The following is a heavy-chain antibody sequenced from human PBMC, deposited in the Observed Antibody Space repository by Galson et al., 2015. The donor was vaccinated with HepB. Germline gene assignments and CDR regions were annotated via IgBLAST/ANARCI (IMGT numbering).Heavy chain of an antibody. J-gene: IGHJ4*02. CDR2: ISSSSSTTI. CDR3: ARERGSIFSQLYYFDY. Sequence: SLRLSCAASGFTFNGYSMNWGRQAPGKGLEWLSYISSSSSTTIYYADSVKGRFTISRDNAKSSLYLQMNSLRAEDTAVYYCARERGSIFSQLYYFDYWGQGALVTVSS. V-gene: IGHV3-48*04. CDR1: GFTFNGYS. D-gene: IGHD3-16*01.